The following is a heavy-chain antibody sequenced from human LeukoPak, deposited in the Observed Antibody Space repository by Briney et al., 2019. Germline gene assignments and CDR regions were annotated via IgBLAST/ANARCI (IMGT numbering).Heavy chain of an antibody. J-gene: IGHJ4*02. CDR3: ARWDDSSSCPDY. V-gene: IGHV3-23*01. CDR2: ITGSGGTT. CDR1: GFTFRSYA. Sequence: GGSLRLSCEASGFTFRSYAMTWVRQAPGKGLEWVSSITGSGGTTWYADSVKGRFPISRDNSKDTLFLQMNSLRAEDMAVYYCARWDDSSSCPDYWGRGTLVAVSS. D-gene: IGHD6-6*01.